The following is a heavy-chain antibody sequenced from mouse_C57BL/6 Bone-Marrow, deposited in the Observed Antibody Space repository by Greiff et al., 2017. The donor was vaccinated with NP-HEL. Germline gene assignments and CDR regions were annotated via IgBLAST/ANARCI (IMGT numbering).Heavy chain of an antibody. CDR3: ARRYRGMYYYAMDY. J-gene: IGHJ4*01. Sequence: EVQLQESGGGLVKPGGSLKLSCAASGFTFSDYGMHWVRQAPEKGLEWVAYISSGSRTIYYADPVKGRFTISRDNAKNTQFLQITSLRSENTAMYYCARRYRGMYYYAMDYWGQGTSVTVSS. CDR2: ISSGSRTI. V-gene: IGHV5-17*01. D-gene: IGHD2-12*01. CDR1: GFTFSDYG.